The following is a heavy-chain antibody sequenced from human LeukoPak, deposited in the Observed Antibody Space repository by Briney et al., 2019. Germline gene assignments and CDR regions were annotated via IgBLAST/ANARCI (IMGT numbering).Heavy chain of an antibody. J-gene: IGHJ6*02. CDR1: GFTLSSYA. CDR2: ISYDGSNK. D-gene: IGHD5-24*01. V-gene: IGHV3-30-3*01. Sequence: PGRSLRLSCAASGFTLSSYAMHWVRQAPGKGLEWVAVISYDGSNKYYADSVKGRFTISRDNSKNTLYLQMNSLRAEDTAVYYCARDRRWLQLGVYYYGMDVWGQGTTVTVSS. CDR3: ARDRRWLQLGVYYYGMDV.